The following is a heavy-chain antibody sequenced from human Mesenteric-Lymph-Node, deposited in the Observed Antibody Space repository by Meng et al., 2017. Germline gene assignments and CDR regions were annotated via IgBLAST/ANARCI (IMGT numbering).Heavy chain of an antibody. CDR2: INHSGST. CDR1: GFTFSSYG. J-gene: IGHJ4*02. D-gene: IGHD3-22*01. Sequence: GSLRLSCAASGFTFSSYGMHWVRQPPGKGLEWIGEINHSGSTNYNPSLKSRVTISVDTSKNQFSLKLSSVTAADTAMYYCARTYYDSSGYYYYYYFDYWGQGTRVTVSS. CDR3: ARTYYDSSGYYYYYYFDY. V-gene: IGHV4-34*01.